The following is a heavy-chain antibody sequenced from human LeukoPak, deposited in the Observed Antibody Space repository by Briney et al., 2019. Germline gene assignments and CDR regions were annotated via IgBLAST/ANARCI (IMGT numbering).Heavy chain of an antibody. D-gene: IGHD6-13*01. CDR2: INHSGST. CDR3: ARDHSSSWYLPSLFDY. V-gene: IGHV4-34*01. CDR1: GDSITESYYY. Sequence: SETLSLTCTVSGDSITESYYYWSWIRQPPGKGLEWIGEINHSGSTNYNPSLKSRVTISVDTSKNQFSLKLSSVTAADTAVYYCARDHSSSWYLPSLFDYWGQGTLVTVSS. J-gene: IGHJ4*02.